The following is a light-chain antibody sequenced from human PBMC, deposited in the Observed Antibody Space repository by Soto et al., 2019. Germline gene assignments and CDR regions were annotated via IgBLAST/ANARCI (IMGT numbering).Light chain of an antibody. CDR1: QSVSSNH. CDR3: QHYGSSPPNT. CDR2: GAS. V-gene: IGKV3-20*01. Sequence: IVLTQSPGTLSLSPGERGALSCRASQSVSSNHVAWYQQQPSQAPRLIIYGASSRATDIPDRFSGTGSGTDFTLTISRLEPEDFAVYYCQHYGSSPPNTFGQGTKVDIK. J-gene: IGKJ2*01.